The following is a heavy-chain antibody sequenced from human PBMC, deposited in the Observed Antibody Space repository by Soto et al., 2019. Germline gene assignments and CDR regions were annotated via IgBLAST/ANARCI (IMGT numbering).Heavy chain of an antibody. CDR2: IYHSGST. Sequence: QVQLQESGPGLVKPSGTLSLTCAVSSGSISSSNWWSWVRQPPGKGLEWIGEIYHSGSTNYNPSLKSRVTISVDKSKNQFSLKLSSVTAADTAVYYCAGGGYCSSTGCYGLSAFDIWGQGTMVTVSS. V-gene: IGHV4-4*02. CDR3: AGGGYCSSTGCYGLSAFDI. CDR1: SGSISSSNW. D-gene: IGHD2-2*01. J-gene: IGHJ3*02.